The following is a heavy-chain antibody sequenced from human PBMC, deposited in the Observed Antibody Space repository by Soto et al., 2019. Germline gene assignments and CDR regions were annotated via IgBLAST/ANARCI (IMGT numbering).Heavy chain of an antibody. Sequence: GGSLRLSCAASGFTSSSYWMSWVRQAPGKGLEWVANIKQDGSEKYYVDSVKGRFTISRDNAKNSLYLQMNSLRAEDTAVYYCARVKYYDFWSGYYGGPYDYWGQGTLVTVSS. J-gene: IGHJ4*02. CDR2: IKQDGSEK. D-gene: IGHD3-3*01. CDR1: GFTSSSYW. V-gene: IGHV3-7*04. CDR3: ARVKYYDFWSGYYGGPYDY.